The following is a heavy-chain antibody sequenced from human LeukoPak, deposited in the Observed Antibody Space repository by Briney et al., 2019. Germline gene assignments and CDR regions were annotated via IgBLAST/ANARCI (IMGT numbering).Heavy chain of an antibody. V-gene: IGHV3-11*01. CDR3: ARDRGYYYDSSGYYSPYFDY. J-gene: IGHJ4*02. CDR2: ISSSGSTI. D-gene: IGHD3-22*01. CDR1: GFTFSDYY. Sequence: GGSLRLSCAASGFTFSDYYMSWIRQAPGKGLEWVSYISSSGSTIYYADSVKGRFTISRDNAKNSLYLQMNSLRAEDTAVYYCARDRGYYYDSSGYYSPYFDYWGQGTLVTVSS.